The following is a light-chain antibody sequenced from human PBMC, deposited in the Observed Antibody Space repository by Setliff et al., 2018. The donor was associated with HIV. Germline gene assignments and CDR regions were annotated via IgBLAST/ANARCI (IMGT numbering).Light chain of an antibody. J-gene: IGLJ1*01. Sequence: QSALTQPPSVSESPGQSVAISCIGTGGYFGTYGRVSWYQQSPGTAPRLIIYEVSNRPSGVPDRFSGSKSGYTASLTISGLRPEDEGDYYCSSHTSGSSPYVFGPGTKVTVL. CDR2: EVS. CDR1: GGYFGTYGR. V-gene: IGLV2-18*02. CDR3: SSHTSGSSPYV.